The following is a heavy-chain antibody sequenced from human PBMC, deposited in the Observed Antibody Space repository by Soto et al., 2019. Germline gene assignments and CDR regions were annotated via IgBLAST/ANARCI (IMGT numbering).Heavy chain of an antibody. D-gene: IGHD6-6*01. CDR1: GGSISSSNW. J-gene: IGHJ6*02. V-gene: IGHV4-4*02. CDR3: PRDRHSSSPQNFSYDMDV. Sequence: QVQLQESGPGLVKPSGTLSLTCAVSGGSISSSNWWSWVRQPPGKGLEWIGEIYHSGSTNYNPSLSSRVTISVDKAKNQFSLELSSVTAADTAVYYCPRDRHSSSPQNFSYDMDVWGQGTTVTVSS. CDR2: IYHSGST.